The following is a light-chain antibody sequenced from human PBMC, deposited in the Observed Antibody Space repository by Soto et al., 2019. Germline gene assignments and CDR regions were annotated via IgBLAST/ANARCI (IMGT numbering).Light chain of an antibody. J-gene: IGKJ5*01. CDR3: QQYNSYSIT. CDR2: DAS. Sequence: DIQMTQSASTLSASVGDRLTITCPASQSISSWLAWYQQKPGKAPKLLIYDASSLESGVPSRFSGSGSGTEFTLTISSLQPDDFATYYCQQYNSYSITFGQGTRLEIK. CDR1: QSISSW. V-gene: IGKV1-5*01.